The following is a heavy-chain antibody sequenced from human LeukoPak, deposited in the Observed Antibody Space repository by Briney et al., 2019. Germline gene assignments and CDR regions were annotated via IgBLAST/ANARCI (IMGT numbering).Heavy chain of an antibody. D-gene: IGHD4-11*01. CDR3: ARVTTVTNWFDP. V-gene: IGHV1-3*01. Sequence: ASVKVSCKASGYTFTSYAIHWVRQAPGQRLEWMGWTNGGNGKTKYSQKFQGRVTITRDTSASTAYMELSSLISENTAVYYCARVTTVTNWFDPWGQGTLVTVSS. J-gene: IGHJ5*02. CDR1: GYTFTSYA. CDR2: TNGGNGKT.